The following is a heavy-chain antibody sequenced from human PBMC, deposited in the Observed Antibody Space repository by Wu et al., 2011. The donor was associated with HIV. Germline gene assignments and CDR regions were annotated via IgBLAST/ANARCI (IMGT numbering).Heavy chain of an antibody. V-gene: IGHV1-8*02. Sequence: QVQLVQSGAEVKKPGASVKVSCKASGYTFTSYDINWVRQATGQGLEWMGWMNPNSGNTGYAQKFQGRVTMTRNTSISTAYMELSSLRSEDTAVYYCARVPSWPAAIDFYYMDVWGKGTTVTRSP. J-gene: IGHJ6*03. CDR1: GYTFTSYD. CDR2: MNPNSGNT. D-gene: IGHD2-2*01. CDR3: ARVPSWPAAIDFYYMDV.